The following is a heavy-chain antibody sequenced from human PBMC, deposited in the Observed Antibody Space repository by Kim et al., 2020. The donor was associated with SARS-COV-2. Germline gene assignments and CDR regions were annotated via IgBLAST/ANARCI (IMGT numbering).Heavy chain of an antibody. J-gene: IGHJ6*02. Sequence: GGSLRLSCAASGFTFSSYSMNWVRQAPGKGLEWVSSISSSSSYIYYADSVKGRFTISRDNAKNSLYLQMNSLRAEDTAVYYCARADFDWSTHYYGMDVWGQGTTVTVSS. CDR1: GFTFSSYS. V-gene: IGHV3-21*01. D-gene: IGHD3-9*01. CDR3: ARADFDWSTHYYGMDV. CDR2: ISSSSSYI.